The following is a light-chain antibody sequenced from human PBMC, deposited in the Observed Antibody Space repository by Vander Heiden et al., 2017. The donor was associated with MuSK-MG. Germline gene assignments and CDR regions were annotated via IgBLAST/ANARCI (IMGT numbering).Light chain of an antibody. Sequence: QSALTQSASVSGSPGQSITISCTGTSSDVGGYNFVSWYQQRPGMAPQLLIYDVATRPSGVSNRFSGSKSGDTASLTISGLQADDEADYYCTSFSVTTVLVFGGGTKVTVL. CDR1: SSDVGGYNF. CDR2: DVA. V-gene: IGLV2-14*03. CDR3: TSFSVTTVLV. J-gene: IGLJ2*01.